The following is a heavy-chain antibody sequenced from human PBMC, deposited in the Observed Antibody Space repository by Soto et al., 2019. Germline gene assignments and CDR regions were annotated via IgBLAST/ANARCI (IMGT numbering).Heavy chain of an antibody. CDR2: IVPMLGTP. CDR1: GGTFDNFI. D-gene: IGHD1-26*01. V-gene: IGHV1-69*01. CDR3: ALNGTYSPSLSPYSGMDV. J-gene: IGHJ6*02. Sequence: QVQLVQSGAEVKEPGSSVRVSCKASGGTFDNFIMNWVRQTPGQGLEWMGGIVPMLGTPTYAEKFKGRVTISATGSTSTMYIEVTSLRSAATAIYYSALNGTYSPSLSPYSGMDVWGQGTTVTVTS.